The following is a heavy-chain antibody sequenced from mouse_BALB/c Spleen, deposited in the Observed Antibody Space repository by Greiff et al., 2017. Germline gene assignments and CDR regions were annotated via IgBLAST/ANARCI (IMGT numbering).Heavy chain of an antibody. D-gene: IGHD2-3*01. CDR3: AIDGYSSWFAD. CDR2: IDPANGNT. J-gene: IGHJ3*01. CDR1: GFNIKDTY. Sequence: VQLQQSGAELVKPGASVKLSCTASGFNIKDTYMHWVKQRPEQGLEWIGRIDPANGNTKYDPKFQGKATITADTSSNTAYLQLSSLTSEDTAVYYCAIDGYSSWFADWGQGTLVTVSA. V-gene: IGHV14-3*02.